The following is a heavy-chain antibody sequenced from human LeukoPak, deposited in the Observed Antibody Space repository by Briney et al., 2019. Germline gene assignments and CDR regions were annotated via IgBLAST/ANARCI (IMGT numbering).Heavy chain of an antibody. D-gene: IGHD3-10*01. CDR2: IYTSGTI. CDR1: GGSISSYY. V-gene: IGHV4-4*07. Sequence: SETLSLTCTVSGGSISSYYWSWIRQPAGTALEWIGRIYTSGTITYNPSLKSRVTMSVDTSKNQFSLKLSSVTAADTAVYYCARESRMVRGVMGNWFDPWGQGTLVTVSS. J-gene: IGHJ5*02. CDR3: ARESRMVRGVMGNWFDP.